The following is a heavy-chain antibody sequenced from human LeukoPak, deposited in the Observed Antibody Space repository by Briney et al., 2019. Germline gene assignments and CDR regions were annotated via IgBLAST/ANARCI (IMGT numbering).Heavy chain of an antibody. D-gene: IGHD4-17*01. V-gene: IGHV3-53*01. CDR3: ARASTTAPGGY. CDR2: IYSGGST. J-gene: IGHJ4*02. Sequence: PGGSLRLSCAASGFTVSSNYMSWVRQAPGQRLEWVSVIYSGGSTYYADSVKGRFTISRDNSKNTLYLQMNSLRAEDTAVYYCARASTTAPGGYWGQGTLVTVSS. CDR1: GFTVSSNY.